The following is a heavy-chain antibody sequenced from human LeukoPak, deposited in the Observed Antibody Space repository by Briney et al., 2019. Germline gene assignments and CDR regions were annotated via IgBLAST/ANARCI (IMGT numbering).Heavy chain of an antibody. CDR1: GGSVSSGSYY. J-gene: IGHJ4*02. D-gene: IGHD6-19*01. Sequence: SETLSLTCTVSGGSVSSGSYYWSWIRQPPGKGLEWIGEINHSGSTNYNPSLKSRVTISADTSKYQFSLKLSSVTAADTAVYYCARGIAVAGSRGGDDYWGQGTLVTVSS. CDR2: INHSGST. V-gene: IGHV4-61*01. CDR3: ARGIAVAGSRGGDDY.